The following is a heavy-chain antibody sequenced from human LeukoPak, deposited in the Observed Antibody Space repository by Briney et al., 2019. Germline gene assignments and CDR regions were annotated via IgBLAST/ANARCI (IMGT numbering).Heavy chain of an antibody. D-gene: IGHD5-18*01. CDR2: IKQDGKK. Sequence: GGSLRLSCAASGFTFSSYWMSWVRQAPGKGLGWVANIKQDGKKYYVDSVKGRFTISRDNAKNSLYLQMNSLRAEDTAVYYSARELRDTAMVHFDYWGQGTLVTVSS. CDR3: ARELRDTAMVHFDY. CDR1: GFTFSSYW. V-gene: IGHV3-7*01. J-gene: IGHJ4*02.